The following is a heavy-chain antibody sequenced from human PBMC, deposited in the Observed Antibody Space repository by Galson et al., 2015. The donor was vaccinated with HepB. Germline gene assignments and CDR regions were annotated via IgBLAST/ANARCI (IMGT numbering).Heavy chain of an antibody. CDR1: GGSISSYY. J-gene: IGHJ4*02. CDR2: IYYSENP. V-gene: IGHV4-59*01. CDR3: ARLGGPAAIDY. D-gene: IGHD2-2*01. Sequence: ETLSLTCTVSGGSISSYYWSWIRQPPGKGLEWIGYIYYSENPNYNPSLKSRITISVDTSKQQFSLKLSSVTAADTALYYCARLGGPAAIDYWGQGTLVTVSS.